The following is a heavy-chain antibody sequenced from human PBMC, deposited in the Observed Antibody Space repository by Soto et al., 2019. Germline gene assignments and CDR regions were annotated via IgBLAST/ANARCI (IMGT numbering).Heavy chain of an antibody. J-gene: IGHJ6*02. CDR2: INAGNGNT. CDR1: GGTFSSYA. CDR3: ARRRTTPRSFHYGMDV. Sequence: ASVKVSCKASGGTFSSYAISWVRQAPGQRLEWMGWINAGNGNTKYSQKFQGRVTITRDTSASTAYMELSSLRSEDTAVYYCARRRTTPRSFHYGMDVWGQGTTVTVSS. V-gene: IGHV1-3*01. D-gene: IGHD4-4*01.